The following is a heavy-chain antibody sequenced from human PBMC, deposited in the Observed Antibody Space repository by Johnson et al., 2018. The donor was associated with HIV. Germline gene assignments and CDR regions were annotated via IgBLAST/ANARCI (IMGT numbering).Heavy chain of an antibody. Sequence: VQLVESGGGLVQPGGSLRLSCAASGLTFSSYDMHWVRQATGKGLEWVSAIGTAGDTYYPGSVKGRFTISRENAKNSLYLQMNSLKTEDTAVYYCSTGSSALTTWGSSGAFDIWGQGTMVTVSS. V-gene: IGHV3-13*01. CDR1: GLTFSSYD. J-gene: IGHJ3*02. D-gene: IGHD4-17*01. CDR3: STGSSALTTWGSSGAFDI. CDR2: IGTAGDT.